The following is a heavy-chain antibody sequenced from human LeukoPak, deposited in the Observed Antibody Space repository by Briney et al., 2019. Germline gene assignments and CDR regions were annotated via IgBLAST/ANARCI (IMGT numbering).Heavy chain of an antibody. V-gene: IGHV1-2*02. D-gene: IGHD2-15*01. Sequence: ASVTVSYKASGYTFTGYYMHWVRQAPGQGLEWVGWINPNSGGTNYAQKFQGRVTMTRDTSISTAYMELSRLRSDDTAVYYCARGGVVVVAATPRRGFDYWGQGTLVTVSS. CDR3: ARGGVVVVAATPRRGFDY. J-gene: IGHJ4*02. CDR1: GYTFTGYY. CDR2: INPNSGGT.